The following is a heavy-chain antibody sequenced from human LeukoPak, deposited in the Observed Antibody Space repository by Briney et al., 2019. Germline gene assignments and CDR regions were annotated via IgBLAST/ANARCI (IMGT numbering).Heavy chain of an antibody. CDR2: ISAYNGNT. CDR3: ARDLVREHYYDSSGYYYGSDY. V-gene: IGHV1-18*01. D-gene: IGHD3-22*01. Sequence: ASVTVSCKASGYTFTSYGISWVRQAPGQGLEWMGWISAYNGNTNYAQKLQGRVTMTTDTSTSTAYMELRSLRSDDTAVYYRARDLVREHYYDSSGYYYGSDYWGQGTLVTVSS. J-gene: IGHJ4*02. CDR1: GYTFTSYG.